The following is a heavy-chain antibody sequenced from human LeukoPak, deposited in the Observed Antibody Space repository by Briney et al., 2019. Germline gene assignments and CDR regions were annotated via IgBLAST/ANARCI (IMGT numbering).Heavy chain of an antibody. V-gene: IGHV1-18*01. Sequence: GASVKVSCKVSGYTLTELSMHWVRQAPGQGLEWMGGISVYNGNTNYEQNVQGRVTMTTETSTSTAYMELRSLRSDDTAIYYCARRTSSGWYDYWGQGTLVTVSS. J-gene: IGHJ4*02. CDR2: ISVYNGNT. CDR1: GYTLTELS. D-gene: IGHD6-19*01. CDR3: ARRTSSGWYDY.